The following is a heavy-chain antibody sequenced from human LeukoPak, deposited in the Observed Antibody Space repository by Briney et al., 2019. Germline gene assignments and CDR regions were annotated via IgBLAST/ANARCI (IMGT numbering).Heavy chain of an antibody. CDR1: GFTFSSYG. CDR2: ISYDGSNK. Sequence: GGSLRLSCAASGFTFSSYGMHWVRQAPGKGLEWVAVISYDGSNKYYADSVKGRFTISRDNSKNTLYLQMNSLRAEDTAVYYCARDFNLAVEMATILDYWGQGTLVTVSS. CDR3: ARDFNLAVEMATILDY. V-gene: IGHV3-30*03. D-gene: IGHD5-24*01. J-gene: IGHJ4*02.